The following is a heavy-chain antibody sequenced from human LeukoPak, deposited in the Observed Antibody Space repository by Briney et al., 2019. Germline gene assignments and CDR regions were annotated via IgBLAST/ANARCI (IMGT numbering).Heavy chain of an antibody. CDR1: GGTFSSYA. Sequence: ASVKVSCKASGGTFSSYAISWVRQAPGQGLEWMGGIIPIFGTANYAQKFQGRVTITADESTSTAYMELSSLRSEDTAVYYCASQPIYDYVWGSYRPFDYWGQGTLVTVSS. J-gene: IGHJ4*02. CDR3: ASQPIYDYVWGSYRPFDY. V-gene: IGHV1-69*01. D-gene: IGHD3-16*02. CDR2: IIPIFGTA.